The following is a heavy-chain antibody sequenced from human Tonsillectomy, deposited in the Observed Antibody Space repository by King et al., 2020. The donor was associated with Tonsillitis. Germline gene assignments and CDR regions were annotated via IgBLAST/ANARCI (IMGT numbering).Heavy chain of an antibody. CDR1: RFTFSGSA. J-gene: IGHJ4*02. V-gene: IGHV3-73*02. D-gene: IGHD4-17*01. CDR3: TRLAAPESGDYGDY. CDR2: IRSKANSFAT. Sequence: VQLVESGGGLVQPGGSLKLSCAASRFTFSGSAMHWVRQASGKGLEWVGRIRSKANSFATAYAASVKGRFTISRDDSKNTVYLQMNSLKTEDTAVYYCTRLAAPESGDYGDYWGQGTLVTVSS.